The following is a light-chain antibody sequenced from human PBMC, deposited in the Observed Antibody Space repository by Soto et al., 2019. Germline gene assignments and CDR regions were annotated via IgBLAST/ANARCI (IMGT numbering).Light chain of an antibody. CDR3: QQYNRWPRT. CDR2: GAS. CDR1: LRISSSS. Sequence: RTLSXXPLEXATIXXRXSLRISSSSLAWYQQKPGHAPRLLIHGASTRATGIPDRFSGSGSGTYFTLTISRLEPEDFAVYYCQQYNRWPRTFGQGTKVDIK. V-gene: IGKV3-20*01. J-gene: IGKJ1*01.